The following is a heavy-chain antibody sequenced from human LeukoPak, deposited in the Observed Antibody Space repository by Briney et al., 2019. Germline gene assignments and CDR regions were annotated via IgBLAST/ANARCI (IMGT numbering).Heavy chain of an antibody. Sequence: LPGGSLRLSCAASGFTFSDYSMNWVRQAPGKGLEWVSYISSGGTTIYYADSVKGRFTISRDNAKNSLYLQMNSLRAEDTAVYYCARDGGYSGYDLRGADYWGQGTLVTVSS. D-gene: IGHD5-12*01. V-gene: IGHV3-48*01. CDR1: GFTFSDYS. CDR2: ISSGGTTI. CDR3: ARDGGYSGYDLRGADY. J-gene: IGHJ4*02.